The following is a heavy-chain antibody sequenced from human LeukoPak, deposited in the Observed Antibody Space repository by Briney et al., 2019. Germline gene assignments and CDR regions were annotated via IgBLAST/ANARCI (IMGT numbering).Heavy chain of an antibody. CDR1: GGSISSSSYY. V-gene: IGHV4-39*02. CDR3: AREGGDYFDY. CDR2: IYYSGST. J-gene: IGHJ4*02. D-gene: IGHD1-26*01. Sequence: SETLSLTCTVSGGSISSSSYYWGWIRQPPGTGLEWIGSIYYSGSTYYNPSLKSRVTISVDTSKNQFSLKLSSVTAADTAVYYCAREGGDYFDYWGQGTLVTVSS.